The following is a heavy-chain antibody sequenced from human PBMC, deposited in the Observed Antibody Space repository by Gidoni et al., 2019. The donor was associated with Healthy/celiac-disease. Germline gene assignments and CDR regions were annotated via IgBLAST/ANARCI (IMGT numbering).Heavy chain of an antibody. D-gene: IGHD1-26*01. J-gene: IGHJ4*02. CDR1: GFTFGSYS. CDR3: ARAGSYLPFDY. Sequence: VQLVASGAGLLHPAGSLCLSCPASGFTFGSYSMNWARQAPGKGLEWVSYISSSSSTIYYADSVKGRFTISRDNAKNSLYLQMNSLRAEDTAVYYCARAGSYLPFDYWGQGTLVTVSS. V-gene: IGHV3-48*01. CDR2: ISSSSSTI.